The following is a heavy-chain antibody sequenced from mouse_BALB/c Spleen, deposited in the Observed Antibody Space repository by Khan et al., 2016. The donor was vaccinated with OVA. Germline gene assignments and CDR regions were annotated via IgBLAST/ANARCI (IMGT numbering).Heavy chain of an antibody. CDR1: GYTFTSYW. Sequence: VQLQESGAELAKPGASVKMSCKASGYTFTSYWVNWVKQRPGQGLEWIGYINPSTGYTDYNQKFKDKATLTADKSSSTAYMQLSNLTSEDSAVYFCARRGLRWDFDYWGQGTTLTVSS. CDR3: ARRGLRWDFDY. D-gene: IGHD1-1*01. CDR2: INPSTGYT. V-gene: IGHV1-7*01. J-gene: IGHJ2*01.